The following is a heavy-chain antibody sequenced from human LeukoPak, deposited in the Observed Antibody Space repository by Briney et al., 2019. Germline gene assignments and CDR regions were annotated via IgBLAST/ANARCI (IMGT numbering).Heavy chain of an antibody. J-gene: IGHJ3*02. D-gene: IGHD4-11*01. Sequence: SETLSLTCTVSGGSISSCYWSWIRQPAGKGLEWIGRIYTSGSTNYNPSLKSRVTMSVDTSKNQFSLKLSSVTAADTAVYYCARDGGTTVIVLDAFDIWGQGTMVTVSS. CDR3: ARDGGTTVIVLDAFDI. CDR2: IYTSGST. V-gene: IGHV4-4*07. CDR1: GGSISSCY.